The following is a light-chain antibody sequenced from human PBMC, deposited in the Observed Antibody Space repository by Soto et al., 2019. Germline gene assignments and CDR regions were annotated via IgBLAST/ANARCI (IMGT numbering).Light chain of an antibody. CDR1: QSVSSN. Sequence: EIVLTQSPGTLSLSKGERATLSCRASQSVSSNLAWYQQKPGQAPRLLIYGASTRATGIPARFSGSGSGTHFTLTISSLQSEDFGTYYCQQYNAWPGTFGQGSNVDI. V-gene: IGKV3-15*01. CDR3: QQYNAWPGT. CDR2: GAS. J-gene: IGKJ1*01.